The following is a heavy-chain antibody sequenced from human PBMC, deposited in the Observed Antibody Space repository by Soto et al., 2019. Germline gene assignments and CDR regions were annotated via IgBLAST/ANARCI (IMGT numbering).Heavy chain of an antibody. CDR1: GFTFSSYA. V-gene: IGHV3-30-3*01. CDR2: ISYDGSNK. D-gene: IGHD1-26*01. J-gene: IGHJ5*02. CDR3: ARDQVGATGWFDP. Sequence: PGGSLRLSCAASGFTFSSYAMHWVRQAPGKGLEWVAVISYDGSNKYYADSVKGRFTISGDNSKNTLYLQMNSLRAEDTAVYYCARDQVGATGWFDPWGQGTLVTVSS.